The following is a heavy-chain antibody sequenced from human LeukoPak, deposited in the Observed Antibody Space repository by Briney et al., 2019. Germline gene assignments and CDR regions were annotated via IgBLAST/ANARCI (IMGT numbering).Heavy chain of an antibody. CDR2: ISSDGGKA. CDR3: ARSIRAGYGLFDS. J-gene: IGHJ4*02. CDR1: GFTFSSYA. Sequence: GGSLRLSCAASGFTFSSYAMYWVRQAPGKGLEYVSAISSDGGKAYYANSVKGRFTISRDNSKNTLYLQMGTLRVEDMALYHCARSIRAGYGLFDSWGQGTLVTVSS. V-gene: IGHV3-64*01. D-gene: IGHD5-18*01.